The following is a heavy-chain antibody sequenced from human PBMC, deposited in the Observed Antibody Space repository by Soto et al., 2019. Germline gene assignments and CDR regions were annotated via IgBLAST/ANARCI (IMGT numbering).Heavy chain of an antibody. CDR1: GYTFTGYY. Sequence: GASVKVSCKASGYTFTGYYMHWVRQAPGQGLEWMGWINPNSGGTNYAQKFQGWVTMTRDTSISTAYMELSRLRSDDTAVYYCARALGIAVAGTSAFDIWGQGTMVTVSS. CDR3: ARALGIAVAGTSAFDI. V-gene: IGHV1-2*04. CDR2: INPNSGGT. D-gene: IGHD6-19*01. J-gene: IGHJ3*02.